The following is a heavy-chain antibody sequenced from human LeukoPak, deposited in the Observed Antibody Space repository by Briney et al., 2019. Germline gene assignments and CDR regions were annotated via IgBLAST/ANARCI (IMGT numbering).Heavy chain of an antibody. CDR1: GFTFSSYA. CDR2: ISGSGGST. V-gene: IGHV3-23*01. J-gene: IGHJ4*02. Sequence: GGSLRLSCAASGFTFSSYAMSWVRQAPGKGLEWVSAISGSGGSTYYADSVKGRFTISRENSKNTLYLQMNSLRAEDTAVYYCAKAHRGLNSGSLYWGQGTLVTVSS. D-gene: IGHD1-26*01. CDR3: AKAHRGLNSGSLY.